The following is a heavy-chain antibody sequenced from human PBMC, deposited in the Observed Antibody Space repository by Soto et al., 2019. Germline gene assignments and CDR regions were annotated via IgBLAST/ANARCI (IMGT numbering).Heavy chain of an antibody. Sequence: PXETLSLTCTVAVYSITTYYWSWIRQPAGKGLEWIGRIDASGNTNYNPSLNSRVTMSIDTSKKQFSLKLTSVTAADTAIYYCARYSNNWFQTEGMDVWGQGTTVTVS. CDR2: IDASGNT. J-gene: IGHJ6*02. CDR3: ARYSNNWFQTEGMDV. D-gene: IGHD6-13*01. CDR1: VYSITTYY. V-gene: IGHV4-4*07.